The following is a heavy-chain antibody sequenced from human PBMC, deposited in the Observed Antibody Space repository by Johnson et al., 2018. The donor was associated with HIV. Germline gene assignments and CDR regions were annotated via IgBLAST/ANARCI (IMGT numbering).Heavy chain of an antibody. Sequence: EVQLVESGGGVVQPGGSLRLSCAASGFTFSNSDMNWVHQAPGKGLEWVSVIYSGRSTYYADSVKGRFTISRDNSKNTLFLQMNSLRAEDTAVYYCARLFYYEAFDIWGQGTMVTVSS. CDR3: ARLFYYEAFDI. CDR1: GFTFSNSD. D-gene: IGHD3-10*01. CDR2: IYSGRST. J-gene: IGHJ3*02. V-gene: IGHV3-66*01.